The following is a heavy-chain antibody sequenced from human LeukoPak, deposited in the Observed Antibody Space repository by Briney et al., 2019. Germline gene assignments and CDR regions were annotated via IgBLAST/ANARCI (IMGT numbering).Heavy chain of an antibody. CDR2: ISYDGSNK. J-gene: IGHJ3*02. D-gene: IGHD6-13*01. Sequence: GGSLRLSCAASGFTFSSYAMHWVRQAPGKGLEWVAVISYDGSNKYYADSVKGRFTISRDNSKNTLYLQMNSLRAEDTAVYYCARSRNGYGAFDIWGQGTMVTVSS. CDR1: GFTFSSYA. V-gene: IGHV3-30*04. CDR3: ARSRNGYGAFDI.